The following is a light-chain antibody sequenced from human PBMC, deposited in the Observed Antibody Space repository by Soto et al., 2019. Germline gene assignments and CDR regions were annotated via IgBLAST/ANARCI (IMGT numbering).Light chain of an antibody. CDR2: EVS. J-gene: IGLJ1*01. V-gene: IGLV2-14*01. Sequence: QSPMTQPASVSGSPGQSITISCTGTISDVVGYNYVSWYQQHPGKAPKLMIYEVSNRPSGVSNRFSGSKSGNTASLTISGLQAEDEADYYCSSYTSSSTLSVFGTGTKVTVL. CDR3: SSYTSSSTLSV. CDR1: ISDVVGYNY.